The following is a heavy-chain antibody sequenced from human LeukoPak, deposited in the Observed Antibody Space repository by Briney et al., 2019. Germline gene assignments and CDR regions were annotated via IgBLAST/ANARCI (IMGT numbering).Heavy chain of an antibody. Sequence: SLRLSCAASGFTFDDYAMHWVRQAPGKGLEWVSGISWNSGSIGYADSVKGRFTISRDNAKNSLYLQMNSLRVEDTAVYYCARDPLTLYDYYMDVWGKGTTVTVSS. J-gene: IGHJ6*03. V-gene: IGHV3-9*01. CDR1: GFTFDDYA. CDR2: ISWNSGSI. D-gene: IGHD3-9*01. CDR3: ARDPLTLYDYYMDV.